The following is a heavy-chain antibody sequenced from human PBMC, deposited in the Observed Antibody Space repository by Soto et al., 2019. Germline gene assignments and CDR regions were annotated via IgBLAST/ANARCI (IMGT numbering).Heavy chain of an antibody. CDR2: ITAYNGNT. V-gene: IGHV1-18*04. CDR3: ARDRDIVVVPAAISNYYYGMDV. Sequence: ASVKVSCKASGYTFTSYGFTWVRQAPGEGLEWMGWITAYNGNTNYAQKLQGRVTMTTDTATSTAYMELRSLRSDDTAVYYCARDRDIVVVPAAISNYYYGMDVWGQGTTVTVSS. J-gene: IGHJ6*02. D-gene: IGHD2-2*02. CDR1: GYTFTSYG.